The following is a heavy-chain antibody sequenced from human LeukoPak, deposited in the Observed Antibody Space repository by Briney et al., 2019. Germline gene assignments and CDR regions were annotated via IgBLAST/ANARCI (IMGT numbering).Heavy chain of an antibody. CDR2: ISAYNGNT. Sequence: ASVKVSCKASGYTFTSYGISWVRQAPGQGLEWMGWISAYNGNTNYAQKLQGRVTMTTDTSTSTAYMELRSLRSDDTAVYYCARVWGDYDIGDYYYMDVWGKGTTVTVSS. CDR1: GYTFTSYG. D-gene: IGHD4-17*01. J-gene: IGHJ6*03. CDR3: ARVWGDYDIGDYYYMDV. V-gene: IGHV1-18*01.